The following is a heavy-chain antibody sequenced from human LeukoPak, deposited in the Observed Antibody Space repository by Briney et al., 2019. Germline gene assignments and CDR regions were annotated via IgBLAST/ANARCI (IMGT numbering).Heavy chain of an antibody. J-gene: IGHJ6*03. Sequence: SVKVSCKASGGTFSSYAISWVRQAPGQGLEWMGGIIPIFGTANYAQKFQGRVTITADESTSTAYMELSSLRSEDTAVYYCARCLNGDVNSYYSYYMDVWGKGPTVTVSS. D-gene: IGHD4-17*01. V-gene: IGHV1-69*13. CDR3: ARCLNGDVNSYYSYYMDV. CDR2: IIPIFGTA. CDR1: GGTFSSYA.